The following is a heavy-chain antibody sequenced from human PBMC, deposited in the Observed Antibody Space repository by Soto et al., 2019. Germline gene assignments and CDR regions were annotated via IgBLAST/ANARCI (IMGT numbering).Heavy chain of an antibody. CDR2: IIPILGIA. CDR1: GGTFSSYT. CDR3: AREAGSGWFHDAFDI. V-gene: IGHV1-69*04. D-gene: IGHD6-19*01. Sequence: SVKVSCKASGGTFSSYTISWVRQAPGQGLEWMGRIIPILGIANYAQKFQGRVTITADKSTSTAYMELSGLRSEDTAVYYCAREAGSGWFHDAFDIWGQGTMVTVSS. J-gene: IGHJ3*02.